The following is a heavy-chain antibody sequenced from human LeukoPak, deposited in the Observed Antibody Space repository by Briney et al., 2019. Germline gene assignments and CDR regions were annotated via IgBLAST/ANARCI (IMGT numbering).Heavy chain of an antibody. CDR1: GFTFSSYA. J-gene: IGHJ3*02. V-gene: IGHV3-23*01. Sequence: GSLRLSCAASGFTFSSYAMSWVRQAPGKGLEWVSAISGSGGSTYYADSVKGRFTISRDNSKNTLYLQMNSLRAEDTAVYYCAKDLTYYYDSSGPDAFDIWGQGTMVTVSS. D-gene: IGHD3-22*01. CDR3: AKDLTYYYDSSGPDAFDI. CDR2: ISGSGGST.